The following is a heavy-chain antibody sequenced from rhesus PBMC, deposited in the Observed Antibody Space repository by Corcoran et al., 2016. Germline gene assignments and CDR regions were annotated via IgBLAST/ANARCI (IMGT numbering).Heavy chain of an antibody. D-gene: IGHD3-34*01. J-gene: IGHJ5-2*02. V-gene: IGHV4-173*01. CDR3: ARDPGGPLDV. CDR2: SSGSGVTT. Sequence: LQLQASGPGLVKPSEPLSLHYAVSGVSILSHYCRWLHQPPGQGLDGIGRSSGSGVTTDYNTSLKGRVTSSTDTSKNQCSLKVRSGTAADAAVYYCARDPGGPLDVGGRGVLVTVSS. CDR1: GVSILSHY.